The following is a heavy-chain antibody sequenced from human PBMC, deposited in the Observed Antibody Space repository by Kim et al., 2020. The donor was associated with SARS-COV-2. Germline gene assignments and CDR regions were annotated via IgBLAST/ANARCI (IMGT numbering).Heavy chain of an antibody. CDR2: IWYDGSNK. V-gene: IGHV3-33*06. D-gene: IGHD6-13*01. CDR3: AKEQQRADNWFDP. J-gene: IGHJ5*02. Sequence: GGSLRLSCAASGFTFSSYGMHWVRQAPGKGLEWVAVIWYDGSNKYYADSVKGRFTISRDNSKNTLYLQMNSLRAEDTAVYYCAKEQQRADNWFDPWGQGTLVTVSS. CDR1: GFTFSSYG.